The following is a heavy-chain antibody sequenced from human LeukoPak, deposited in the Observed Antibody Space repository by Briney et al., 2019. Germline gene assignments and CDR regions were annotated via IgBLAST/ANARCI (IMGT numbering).Heavy chain of an antibody. CDR1: GYTFTSYG. J-gene: IGHJ5*02. D-gene: IGHD6-13*01. CDR2: ISAYNGNT. Sequence: ASVKVSCKASGYTFTSYGISWVRQAPRQGLEWMGWISAYNGNTNYAQKLQGRVTMTTDTSTSTAYMELRSLRSDDTAVYYCARVVPIAAAGRYNWFDPWGQGTLVTVSS. CDR3: ARVVPIAAAGRYNWFDP. V-gene: IGHV1-18*01.